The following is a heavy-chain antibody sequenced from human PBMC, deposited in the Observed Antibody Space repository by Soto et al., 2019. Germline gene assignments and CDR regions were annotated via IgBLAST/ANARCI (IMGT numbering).Heavy chain of an antibody. CDR3: ALRGDCRGDSCYSA. CDR1: GFSLRTPGVG. J-gene: IGHJ5*02. Sequence: QITLKESGPTLVKPTQTLTLPCTFSGFSLRTPGVGVGWIRQPPGKALEWLALIYWDDDKRYSPSLKSRLTITKDTSKNQVVLTMINMDPVYTATYYGALRGDCRGDSCYSAWGQGTLVTVSS. CDR2: IYWDDDK. D-gene: IGHD2-15*01. V-gene: IGHV2-5*02.